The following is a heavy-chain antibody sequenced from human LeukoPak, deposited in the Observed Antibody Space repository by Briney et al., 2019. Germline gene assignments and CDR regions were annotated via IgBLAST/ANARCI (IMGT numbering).Heavy chain of an antibody. CDR2: ISGSGGST. D-gene: IGHD3-10*01. CDR3: AKLPSSGSYNSPFDY. CDR1: GFTFSSYA. J-gene: IGHJ4*02. Sequence: GGSLRLSCAASGFTFSSYAMSWVRQAPGKGLEWVSAISGSGGSTYYADSVKGRFTISRDNSKNTLYLQMNSLRAEDTAVCYCAKLPSSGSYNSPFDYWGQGTLVTVSS. V-gene: IGHV3-23*01.